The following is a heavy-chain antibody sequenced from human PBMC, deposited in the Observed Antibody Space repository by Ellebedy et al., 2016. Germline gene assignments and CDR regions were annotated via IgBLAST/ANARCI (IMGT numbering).Heavy chain of an antibody. Sequence: GGSLRLSXAASGFTFSSFNMNWVRQAPGKGLEWVSYISSSGTTIYYADSVKGRFTISRDNAKNSLYLQMNSLRDEDTAVYYCARDLIPAATLIMYNWFDPWGQGTLVTVSS. J-gene: IGHJ5*02. D-gene: IGHD2-2*01. CDR2: ISSSGTTI. CDR1: GFTFSSFN. CDR3: ARDLIPAATLIMYNWFDP. V-gene: IGHV3-48*02.